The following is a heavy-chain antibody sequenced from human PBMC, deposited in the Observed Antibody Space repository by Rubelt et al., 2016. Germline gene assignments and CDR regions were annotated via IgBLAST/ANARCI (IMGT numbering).Heavy chain of an antibody. CDR3: ARRSGSYYYYAMDV. V-gene: IGHV4-34*01. CDR2: LYYSGST. J-gene: IGHJ6*02. CDR1: GGSFSGYY. D-gene: IGHD1-26*01. Sequence: QVHLQQWGAGLLKPSETLSLSCAVYGGSFSGYYWSWIRQPPGKGLEWIGSLYYSGSTYYSPSLKSRVTLSVDTSKNQFSLNRTSVTAAETAVYYCARRSGSYYYYAMDVWGQGTTVTVSS.